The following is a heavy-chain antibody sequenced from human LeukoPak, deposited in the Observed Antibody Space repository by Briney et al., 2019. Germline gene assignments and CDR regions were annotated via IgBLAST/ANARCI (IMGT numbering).Heavy chain of an antibody. V-gene: IGHV1-18*01. J-gene: IGHJ6*03. D-gene: IGHD6-6*01. CDR1: GYTFTSYG. CDR2: ISAYNGNT. Sequence: GASVKVSCKASGYTFTSYGISWMRQAPGQGLEWMGWISAYNGNTKYAQKLQGRVTMTTDTSTSTAYMELRSLRSDDTAVYYCARVPRGYSSSSLYYYYYMDVWGKGTTVTVSS. CDR3: ARVPRGYSSSSLYYYYYMDV.